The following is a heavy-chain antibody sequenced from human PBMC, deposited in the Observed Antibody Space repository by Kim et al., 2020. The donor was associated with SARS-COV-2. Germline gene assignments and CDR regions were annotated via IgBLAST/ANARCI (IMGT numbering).Heavy chain of an antibody. CDR2: IYSGGSST. J-gene: IGHJ4*02. CDR1: GFTFSSYA. CDR3: AKVGVSYSSGWYDY. D-gene: IGHD6-19*01. Sequence: GGSLRLSCAASGFTFSSYAMSWVRQAPGKGLEWVSVIYSGGSSTYYADSVKGRFTISRDNSKNTLYLQMNSLRAEDTAVYYCAKVGVSYSSGWYDYWGQGTLVTVSS. V-gene: IGHV3-23*03.